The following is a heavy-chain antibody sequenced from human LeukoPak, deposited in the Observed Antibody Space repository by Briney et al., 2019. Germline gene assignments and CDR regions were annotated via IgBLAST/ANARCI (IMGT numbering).Heavy chain of an antibody. CDR2: ISWNSGDV. CDR3: AKLYGYSYGYIDF. V-gene: IGHV3-9*01. CDR1: GFTFDDFA. Sequence: QSGGSLRLSCAASGFTFDDFALHWVRQAPGKGLEWVSGISWNSGDVGYADSVKGRFTISRDNAKNSLYLQMNSLRAEDTALYYCAKLYGYSYGYIDFWGQGTLVTVSS. D-gene: IGHD5-18*01. J-gene: IGHJ4*02.